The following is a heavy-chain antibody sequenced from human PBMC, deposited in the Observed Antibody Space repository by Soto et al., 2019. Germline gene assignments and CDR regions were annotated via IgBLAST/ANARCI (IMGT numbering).Heavy chain of an antibody. V-gene: IGHV3-7*01. Sequence: GGSLRLSCAASGFTFSSYWMSWVRQAPGKGLEWVANIKQDGSEKYYVDSVKGRFTISRDNAKNSLYPQMNSLRAEDTAVYYCARSGYSSGPAFDYWGQGTLVTVSS. D-gene: IGHD6-19*01. CDR3: ARSGYSSGPAFDY. CDR1: GFTFSSYW. CDR2: IKQDGSEK. J-gene: IGHJ4*02.